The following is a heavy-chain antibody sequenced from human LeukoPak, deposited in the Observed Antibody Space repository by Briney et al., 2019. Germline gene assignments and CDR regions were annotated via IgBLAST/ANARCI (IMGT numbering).Heavy chain of an antibody. V-gene: IGHV3-33*01. CDR2: IWYDGSNK. J-gene: IGHJ2*01. CDR3: AIPSTARWTAGHWYFDL. D-gene: IGHD4-17*01. Sequence: PGRSLRLSCAASGFTFSSYGMHWVRQAPGKGLEWVAVIWYDGSNKYYADSVKGRFTISRDNSKNTLYLQMNSLRAEDTAVYYCAIPSTARWTAGHWYFDLWGRGTLVTVSS. CDR1: GFTFSSYG.